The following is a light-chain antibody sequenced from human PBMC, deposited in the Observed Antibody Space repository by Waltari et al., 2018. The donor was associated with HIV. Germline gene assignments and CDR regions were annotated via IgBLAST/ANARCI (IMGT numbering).Light chain of an antibody. CDR1: SSNIGAGFD. V-gene: IGLV1-40*01. Sequence: QSLLTQPPSVSGAPGPRITISCTGRSSNIGAGFDVPWYQHLPGKAPKVLLYGNTNRPSGVPDRVSGSKSGTSVSLAITGLQADDEGDYYCQSYDSSLRGHVFGSGTKVAV. CDR2: GNT. CDR3: QSYDSSLRGHV. J-gene: IGLJ1*01.